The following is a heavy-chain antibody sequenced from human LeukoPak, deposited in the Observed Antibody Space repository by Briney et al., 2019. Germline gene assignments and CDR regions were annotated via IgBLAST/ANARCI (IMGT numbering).Heavy chain of an antibody. D-gene: IGHD6-6*01. CDR2: IIPIFGTA. J-gene: IGHJ6*02. V-gene: IGHV1-69*01. Sequence: RQAPGQGLEWMGXIIPIFGTANYAQKFQGRVTITADESTSTAYMELSSLRSEDTAVYYCARLPLRSIAVGYYGMDVWGQGTTVTVSS. CDR3: ARLPLRSIAVGYYGMDV.